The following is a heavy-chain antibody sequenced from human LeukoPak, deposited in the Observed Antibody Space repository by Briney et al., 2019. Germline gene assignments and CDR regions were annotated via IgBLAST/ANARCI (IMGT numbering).Heavy chain of an antibody. J-gene: IGHJ3*02. Sequence: GGSLRLSCAASGFTFSSYTMNWVRQAPGKGLEWVSSISSSSSYIYYADSVKGRFTISRDNAKNSLYLQMNSLRAEDTAVYYCARASDEGPFDMWGQGTMVTVSS. CDR3: ARASDEGPFDM. V-gene: IGHV3-21*01. CDR1: GFTFSSYT. CDR2: ISSSSSYI.